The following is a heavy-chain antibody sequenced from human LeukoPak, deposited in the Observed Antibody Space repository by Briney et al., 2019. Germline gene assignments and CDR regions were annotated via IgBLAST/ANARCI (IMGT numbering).Heavy chain of an antibody. CDR3: ARHEVGYCSGGSCPYYFDY. Sequence: SETLSLTCTVSGGSISTYYWSWIRQPPGKGLEWIAYIYYSGTTRYNPSLMSRVTISVDTSKNHFSLKMTSVTAADTAVYYCARHEVGYCSGGSCPYYFDYWGQGTLVTVSS. CDR2: IYYSGTT. D-gene: IGHD2-15*01. CDR1: GGSISTYY. V-gene: IGHV4-59*08. J-gene: IGHJ4*02.